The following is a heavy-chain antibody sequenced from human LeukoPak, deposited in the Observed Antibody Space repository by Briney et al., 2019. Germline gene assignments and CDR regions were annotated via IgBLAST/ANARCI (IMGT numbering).Heavy chain of an antibody. CDR3: ARDAYSGSYSYYYYYYMDV. J-gene: IGHJ6*03. CDR1: AFTFSNYN. D-gene: IGHD1-26*01. CDR2: ITSSSTYI. Sequence: KSGGSLRLSCAASAFTFSNYNMNWVRQAPGKGLEWVSSITSSSTYIYYADSVKGRFTISRDNAKNSLYLQMNSLRAEDTAVYYCARDAYSGSYSYYYYYYMDVWGKGTTVTVSS. V-gene: IGHV3-21*01.